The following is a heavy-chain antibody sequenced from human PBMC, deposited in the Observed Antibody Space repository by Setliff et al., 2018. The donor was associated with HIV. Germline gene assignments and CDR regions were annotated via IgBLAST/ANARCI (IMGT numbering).Heavy chain of an antibody. V-gene: IGHV3-20*04. CDR1: GFTFDDYG. D-gene: IGHD2-15*01. CDR3: ARSGGDCSGISCYSLWFDP. J-gene: IGHJ5*02. CDR2: TSWSGAST. Sequence: PGGSLRLSCAASGFTFDDYGMNWVRQVPGKGLEWVSGTSWSGASTGYGDSVKGRFIISRDNSNNMLFLQMNSLRTEDTAVYYCARSGGDCSGISCYSLWFDPWGHGTLVTV.